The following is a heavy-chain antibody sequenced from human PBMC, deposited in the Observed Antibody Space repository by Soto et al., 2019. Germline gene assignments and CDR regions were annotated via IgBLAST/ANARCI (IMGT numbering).Heavy chain of an antibody. V-gene: IGHV3-23*01. J-gene: IGHJ4*02. CDR1: GFTFSSYA. D-gene: IGHD3-9*01. Sequence: EVQLLESGGGLVQPGGSLRLSCAASGFTFSSYAMSWVRQAPGKGLEWVSAISGSGGSTYYADSVKGRFTITRDNSKNTLYLQMHSLRAEDTAVDYCAKDRSGLRYLGGSTFDYWGRGTLVTVSS. CDR2: ISGSGGST. CDR3: AKDRSGLRYLGGSTFDY.